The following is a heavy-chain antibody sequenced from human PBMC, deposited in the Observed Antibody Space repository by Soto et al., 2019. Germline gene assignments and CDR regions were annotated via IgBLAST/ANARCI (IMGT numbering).Heavy chain of an antibody. V-gene: IGHV4-59*02. Sequence: LSLTCSVSGGSVTSYYWTWIRQTPGRGLHFIGYISYSGSTSYNPSLRGRVTISTDTSKNQLSLKLSSVTAADTAIYYCASILYGANAFDYWGQGALVTVSS. CDR3: ASILYGANAFDY. CDR1: GGSVTSYY. J-gene: IGHJ4*02. D-gene: IGHD4-17*01. CDR2: ISYSGST.